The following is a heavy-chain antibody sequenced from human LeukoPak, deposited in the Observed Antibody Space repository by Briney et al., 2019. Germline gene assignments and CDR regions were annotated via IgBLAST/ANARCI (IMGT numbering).Heavy chain of an antibody. CDR3: ASSYYYGSGSYGFDP. D-gene: IGHD3-10*01. Sequence: SETLSLTCAVYGGSFSGYYWGWIRQPPGKGLEWIGSIYYSGSTYYNPSLKSRVTISVDTSKNQFSLKLSSVTAADTAVYYCASSYYYGSGSYGFDPWGQGTLVTVSS. V-gene: IGHV4-34*01. CDR1: GGSFSGYY. CDR2: IYYSGST. J-gene: IGHJ5*02.